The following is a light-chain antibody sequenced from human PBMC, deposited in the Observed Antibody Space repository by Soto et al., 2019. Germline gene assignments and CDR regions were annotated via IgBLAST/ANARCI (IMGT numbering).Light chain of an antibody. CDR2: GAS. J-gene: IGKJ4*01. CDR1: QRVSITY. CDR3: QQYGTSAAAT. Sequence: EDVLTQSPGTLSLSPGERAALSCRASQRVSITYLAWYQQRPGQAPRLLVYGASTRAPGVPDRFGGSGSGTDFTLTISRVEPKDSAVYYCQQYGTSAAATFGGGTRVEIK. V-gene: IGKV3-20*01.